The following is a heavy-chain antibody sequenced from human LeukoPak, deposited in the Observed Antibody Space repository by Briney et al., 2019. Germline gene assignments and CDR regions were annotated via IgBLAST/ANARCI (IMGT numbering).Heavy chain of an antibody. J-gene: IGHJ6*03. CDR1: GLTFSSYA. V-gene: IGHV3-23*01. CDR3: AKSGGTSTNWFVNYYYYMDV. Sequence: GGSLRLSCAASGLTFSSYAMSWVRQAPGKGLEWVSAISGSGGSAYYADSVKGRFTISRDFSKDTLYLQMNSLRAEDTAVYYCAKSGGTSTNWFVNYYYYMDVWGTGTTVTVSS. CDR2: ISGSGGSA. D-gene: IGHD1-1*01.